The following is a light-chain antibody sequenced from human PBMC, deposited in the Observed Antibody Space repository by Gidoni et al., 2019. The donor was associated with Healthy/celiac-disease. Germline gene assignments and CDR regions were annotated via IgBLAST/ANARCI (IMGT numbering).Light chain of an antibody. CDR1: SSDVGSYNL. J-gene: IGLJ3*02. Sequence: QSALAQPASVSGSPGQSITISCTGTSSDVGSYNLASWYHQHPGKAPKLMIYEVSKRPSGVSNRFSGSKSGTTASLTLSGLQAEAEADSYCCSYAGRSTLMFGGGTKLTVL. CDR2: EVS. V-gene: IGLV2-23*02. CDR3: CSYAGRSTLM.